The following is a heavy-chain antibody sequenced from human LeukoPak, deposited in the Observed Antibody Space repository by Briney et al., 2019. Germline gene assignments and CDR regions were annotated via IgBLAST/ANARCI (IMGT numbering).Heavy chain of an antibody. CDR2: ISGYGDTT. J-gene: IGHJ6*03. V-gene: IGHV3-23*01. CDR1: GFTFSSFA. Sequence: GGSLRLSCSASGFTFSSFAMNWVRQAPGKGLEWVSIISGYGDTTYYTDSVRGRFTISRDNSKNTLYLQMNSLSAEDTAVYYCAKDVSGYDYYYYYYMDVWGKGTTVTVSS. CDR3: AKDVSGYDYYYYYYMDV. D-gene: IGHD5-12*01.